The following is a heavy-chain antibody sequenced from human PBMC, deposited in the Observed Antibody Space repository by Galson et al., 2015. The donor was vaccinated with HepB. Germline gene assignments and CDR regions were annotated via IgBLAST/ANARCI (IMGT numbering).Heavy chain of an antibody. V-gene: IGHV1-18*01. Sequence: SVKVSCKASGYTFTTYTISWVRRAPGQGLEWMGWISAYNGNTNYAQKFQGRVTMTTDTSTSTAYMELRSLRSDDTAVYYCAREGWELSYFDPWGQGTLVTVSS. CDR1: GYTFTTYT. CDR2: ISAYNGNT. D-gene: IGHD1-26*01. CDR3: AREGWELSYFDP. J-gene: IGHJ4*02.